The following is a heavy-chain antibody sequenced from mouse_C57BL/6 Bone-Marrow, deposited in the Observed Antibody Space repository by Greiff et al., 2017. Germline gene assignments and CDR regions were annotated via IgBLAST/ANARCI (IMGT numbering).Heavy chain of an antibody. D-gene: IGHD2-3*01. J-gene: IGHJ2*01. CDR3: ARRGYYALYYFDY. Sequence: EVNVVESGGDLVKPGGSLKLSCAASGFTFSSYGMSWVRQTPDKRLEWVATISSGGSYTYYPDSVKGRFTISRDNAKNNLYLQMSSLKSEDTAMYYCARRGYYALYYFDYWGQGTTLTVSS. V-gene: IGHV5-6*02. CDR1: GFTFSSYG. CDR2: ISSGGSYT.